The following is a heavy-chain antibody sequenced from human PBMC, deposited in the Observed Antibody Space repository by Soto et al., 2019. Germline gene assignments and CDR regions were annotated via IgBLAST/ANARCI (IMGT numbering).Heavy chain of an antibody. CDR2: IYYSGST. CDR3: ARDPTPYYYGSGSAH. D-gene: IGHD3-10*01. J-gene: IGHJ4*02. CDR1: GGSVSSGSYY. V-gene: IGHV4-61*01. Sequence: KPSETLSLTCTVSGGSVSSGSYYWGWIRQPPGKGLEWIGYIYYSGSTNYNPSLKSRVTISVDTSKNQFSLKLSSVTAADTAVYYCARDPTPYYYGSGSAHWGQGTLVTVSS.